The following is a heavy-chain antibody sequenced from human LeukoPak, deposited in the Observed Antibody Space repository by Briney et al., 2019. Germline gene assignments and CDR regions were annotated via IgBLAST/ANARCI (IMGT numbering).Heavy chain of an antibody. Sequence: ASVKVSCKPSGYTFTAYYLHWVRQAPGQGLEWMGWINPNSGGTNYAQKFQGRVTMTRDTSIGTAYMELSRLRSDDTAVYYCARARAQPKVWITGTDPLGYWGQGTLVTVSS. CDR1: GYTFTAYY. CDR3: ARARAQPKVWITGTDPLGY. D-gene: IGHD1/OR15-1a*01. CDR2: INPNSGGT. V-gene: IGHV1-2*02. J-gene: IGHJ4*02.